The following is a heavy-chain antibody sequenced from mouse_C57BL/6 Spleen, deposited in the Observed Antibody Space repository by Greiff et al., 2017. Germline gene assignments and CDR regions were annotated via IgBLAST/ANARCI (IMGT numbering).Heavy chain of an antibody. V-gene: IGHV5-15*01. J-gene: IGHJ1*03. CDR2: ISNLAYSI. CDR3: ARQYYGSSGGYFDV. CDR1: GFTFSDYG. Sequence: EVHLVESGGGLVQPGGSLKLSCAASGFTFSDYGMAWVRQAPRKGPEWVAFISNLAYSIYYADTVTGRFTISRENAKNTLYLEMSSLRSEDTAMYYGARQYYGSSGGYFDVWGTGTTVTVSS. D-gene: IGHD1-1*01.